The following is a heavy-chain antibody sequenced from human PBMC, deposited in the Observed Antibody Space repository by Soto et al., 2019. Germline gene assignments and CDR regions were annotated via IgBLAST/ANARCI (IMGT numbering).Heavy chain of an antibody. J-gene: IGHJ6*03. D-gene: IGHD2-21*02. Sequence: PQASLNISCKASGYSFTSYWIGWVRQMPGKGLEWMGIIYPGDSDTRYSPSFQGQVTISADKSISTAYLQWSSLKASDTAMYYCARSQGGERDWPPYYCYYMDVLGKGTTVTVS. V-gene: IGHV5-51*01. CDR2: IYPGDSDT. CDR3: ARSQGGERDWPPYYCYYMDV. CDR1: GYSFTSYW.